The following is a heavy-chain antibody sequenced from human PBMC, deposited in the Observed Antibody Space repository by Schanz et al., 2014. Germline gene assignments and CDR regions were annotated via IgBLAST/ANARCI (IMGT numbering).Heavy chain of an antibody. D-gene: IGHD1-26*01. J-gene: IGHJ6*02. Sequence: QVQLVQSGAEVKKPGASVKVSCKASGYTFTSYGISWVRQAPGQGLEWMGWISADNGNTNYAQRLQGRVTMTTDTSTTTAYMELRSLRSDDTAMYYCARKVGATTRYYYHAMDVWGQGTTVTVSS. CDR1: GYTFTSYG. CDR2: ISADNGNT. V-gene: IGHV1-18*01. CDR3: ARKVGATTRYYYHAMDV.